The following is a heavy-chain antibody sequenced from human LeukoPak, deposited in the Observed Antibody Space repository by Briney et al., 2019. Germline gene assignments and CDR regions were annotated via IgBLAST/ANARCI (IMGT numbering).Heavy chain of an antibody. CDR2: ISSSSSYI. V-gene: IGHV3-21*01. D-gene: IGHD2-2*01. CDR3: AREGEIVVVPAAIDY. J-gene: IGHJ4*02. Sequence: GGSLRLSCAASGFTFSSYSMNWVRQALGKGLEWVSSISSSSSYIYYADSVKGRFTISRDNAKNSLYLQMNSLRAEDTAVYYCAREGEIVVVPAAIDYWGQGTLVTVSS. CDR1: GFTFSSYS.